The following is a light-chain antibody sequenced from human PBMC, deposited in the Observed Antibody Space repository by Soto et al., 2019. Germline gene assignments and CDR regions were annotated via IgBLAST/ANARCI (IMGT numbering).Light chain of an antibody. V-gene: IGKV1-5*01. CDR3: QQYNSYWT. CDR1: QSINSW. J-gene: IGKJ1*01. CDR2: DAS. Sequence: DIQMTQSPSTLSASVGDSVTITCRASQSINSWLAWYQQKPGKAPKLLIYDASSLESGVPSRFSGSGSGTEFTLTISSLQPDDFATYYCQQYNSYWTFGQGTKVDI.